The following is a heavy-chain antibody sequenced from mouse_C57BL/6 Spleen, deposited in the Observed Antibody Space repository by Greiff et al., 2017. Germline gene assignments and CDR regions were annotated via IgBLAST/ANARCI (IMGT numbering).Heavy chain of an antibody. CDR2: ISSGSSTI. CDR3: SRCPIYYDYDAYAMDY. D-gene: IGHD2-4*01. CDR1: GFTFSDYG. J-gene: IGHJ4*01. Sequence: EVQLVESGGGLVKPGGSLKLSCAASGFTFSDYGMHWVRQAPEKGLEWVAYISSGSSTIYYAATVKGRFTISRDNAKNTLFLQMTSLRYEDTAMYYCSRCPIYYDYDAYAMDYWGQGTSVTVSS. V-gene: IGHV5-17*01.